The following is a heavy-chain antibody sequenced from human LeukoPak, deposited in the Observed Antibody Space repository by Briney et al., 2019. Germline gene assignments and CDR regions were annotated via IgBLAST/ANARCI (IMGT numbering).Heavy chain of an antibody. V-gene: IGHV3-53*01. D-gene: IGHD2-2*01. CDR2: IYSGGST. J-gene: IGHJ6*02. CDR3: ARAYQLTEAPYYYGMDV. CDR1: GFTVSSNY. Sequence: GGSLRLSCAASGFTVSSNYMSWVRQAPGKGLEWVSVIYSGGSTYYADSVKGRFTISRDNSKNALYLQMNSLRAEDTAMYYCARAYQLTEAPYYYGMDVWGQGTTVTVSS.